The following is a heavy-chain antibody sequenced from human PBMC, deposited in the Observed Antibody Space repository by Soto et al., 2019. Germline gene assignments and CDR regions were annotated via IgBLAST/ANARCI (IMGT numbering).Heavy chain of an antibody. CDR1: GGTFSSYT. CDR2: IIPILGIA. D-gene: IGHD3-22*01. CDR3: ARVGYDSSLWYFDL. J-gene: IGHJ2*01. V-gene: IGHV1-69*02. Sequence: QVQLVQSGAEVKKPGSSVKVSCKASGGTFSSYTISWVRQAPGQGLEWMGRIIPILGIANYAQKFQGRVKITADKSTSTAYMELSSLRSEDTAVYYCARVGYDSSLWYFDLWGRGTLVTVSS.